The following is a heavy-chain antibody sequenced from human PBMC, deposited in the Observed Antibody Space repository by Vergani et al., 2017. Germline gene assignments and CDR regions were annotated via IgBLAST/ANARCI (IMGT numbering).Heavy chain of an antibody. CDR3: AAAGWLQLERQWNPADDYYYYMDV. J-gene: IGHJ6*03. D-gene: IGHD1-1*01. V-gene: IGHV1-46*01. CDR1: GYTFTSYY. CDR2: INPSGGST. Sequence: QVQLVQSGAEVKKPGASVKVSCKASGYTFTSYYMHWVRQAPGQGLEWMGIINPSGGSTSYAQKFQGRVTMTRDTSTSTVYMELSSLRSEDTAVYYCAAAGWLQLERQWNPADDYYYYMDVWGKGTTVTVSS.